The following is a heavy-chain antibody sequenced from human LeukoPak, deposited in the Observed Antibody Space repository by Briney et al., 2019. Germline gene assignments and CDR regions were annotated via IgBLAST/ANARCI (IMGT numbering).Heavy chain of an antibody. V-gene: IGHV3-21*01. CDR2: ISSSSSYI. Sequence: PGGSLRLSCAASGFTFSSYSMNWVRQAPGKGPEWVSSISSSSSYIYYADSVKGRFTISRDNAKNSLYLQVNSLRAEDTAAYYCARVTWSSSSCFEYWGQGTLVTVSS. CDR3: ARVTWSSSSCFEY. J-gene: IGHJ4*02. CDR1: GFTFSSYS. D-gene: IGHD6-13*01.